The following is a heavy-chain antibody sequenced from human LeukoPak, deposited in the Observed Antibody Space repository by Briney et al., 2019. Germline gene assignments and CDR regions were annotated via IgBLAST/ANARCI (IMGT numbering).Heavy chain of an antibody. CDR2: IIPIFGTA. J-gene: IGHJ4*02. Sequence: GASVKVSCKASGGTFTSYTTSWVRQAPGQGLEWMGGIIPIFGTANYAQKFQGRVAITADKSTSTAYMELSSLRSEDTAVYYCARDRGTLLWFGELFLWGQGTLVTVSS. CDR1: GGTFTSYT. CDR3: ARDRGTLLWFGELFL. V-gene: IGHV1-69*06. D-gene: IGHD3-10*01.